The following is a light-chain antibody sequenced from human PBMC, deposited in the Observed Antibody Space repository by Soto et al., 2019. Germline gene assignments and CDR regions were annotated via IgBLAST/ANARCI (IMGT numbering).Light chain of an antibody. CDR1: QSVSGN. J-gene: IGKJ5*01. CDR2: GAS. Sequence: EIVMTQSPATLSVSPGERATLACRASQSVSGNVAWYQQKPGQAPGRLIYGASTRATGIPARFSGSGSATEFTLTISSLQSEDFAGYYCQQYNNWLINFGQGTRLESK. CDR3: QQYNNWLIN. V-gene: IGKV3-15*01.